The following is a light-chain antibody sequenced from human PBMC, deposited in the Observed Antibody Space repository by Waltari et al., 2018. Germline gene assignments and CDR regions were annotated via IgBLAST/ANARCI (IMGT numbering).Light chain of an antibody. V-gene: IGKV3-20*01. Sequence: EIALTQSPGTLSLSPGERVTLACRASQSVSRTLAWYQQKPGQAPRLLIYGASIRATGIPDRFRGSGAGTDFSLTISRLEPEDFAVYYCQHYRSLPVTFGQGTKVEIK. CDR1: QSVSRT. J-gene: IGKJ1*01. CDR2: GAS. CDR3: QHYRSLPVT.